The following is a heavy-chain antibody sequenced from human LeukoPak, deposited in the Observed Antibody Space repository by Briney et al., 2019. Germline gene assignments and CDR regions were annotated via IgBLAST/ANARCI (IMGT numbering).Heavy chain of an antibody. J-gene: IGHJ4*02. Sequence: SQTLSLTCTVSGGSISSGGSYWSWIRQHPGKGLEWIGYTYYSGSTYYNPSLKRRVTITVDPSKNQFSLKLSSVTAADTAVYDCARGSADYYDSSGYYPGYFDYWGQGTLVTVSS. CDR2: TYYSGST. CDR3: ARGSADYYDSSGYYPGYFDY. V-gene: IGHV4-31*03. CDR1: GGSISSGGSY. D-gene: IGHD3-22*01.